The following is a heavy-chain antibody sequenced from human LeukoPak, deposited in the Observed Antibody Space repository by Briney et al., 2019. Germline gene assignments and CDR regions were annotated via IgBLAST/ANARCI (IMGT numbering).Heavy chain of an antibody. CDR2: ISYDGSNK. CDR1: GFTFSSYG. J-gene: IGHJ6*02. D-gene: IGHD2-21*01. Sequence: PGESLRLSCAASGFTFSSYGMHWVRQAPGKGLEWVAVISYDGSNKYYADSVKGRFTISRDNSKNTLYLQMNSLRAEDTAVYYCANLISNSPLYGMDVWGQGTTVTVSS. V-gene: IGHV3-30*18. CDR3: ANLISNSPLYGMDV.